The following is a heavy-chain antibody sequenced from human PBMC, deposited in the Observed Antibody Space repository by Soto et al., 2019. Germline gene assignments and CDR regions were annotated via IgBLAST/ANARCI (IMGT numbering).Heavy chain of an antibody. V-gene: IGHV4-59*01. J-gene: IGHJ6*02. CDR1: GGSISSYC. D-gene: IGHD3-22*01. CDR3: ARERLTSYYYYGMDV. CDR2: IYYSGST. Sequence: PSETLSLTCTVSGGSISSYCWSWIRQPPGKGLEWIGYIYYSGSTNYNPSLKSRVTISVDTSKNQFSLKLSSVTAADTAVYYCARERLTSYYYYGMDVWGQGTTVTVSS.